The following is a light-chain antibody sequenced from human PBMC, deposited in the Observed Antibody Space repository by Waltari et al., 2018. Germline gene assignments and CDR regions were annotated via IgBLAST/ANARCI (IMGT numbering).Light chain of an antibody. CDR1: QSVSRH. J-gene: IGKJ2*02. CDR2: DAS. V-gene: IGKV3-11*01. CDR3: QQRYNFGT. Sequence: EIVLTQSPATLSWSPGERATLSCRASQSVSRHLAWYQQKPGQAPRLLIYDASSRATGIPARFSGSGSGTDFTLTISSLEPEDFAVYYCQQRYNFGTFGQGTKLEIK.